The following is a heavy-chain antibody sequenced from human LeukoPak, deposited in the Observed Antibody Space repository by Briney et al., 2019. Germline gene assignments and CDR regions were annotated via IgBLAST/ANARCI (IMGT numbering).Heavy chain of an antibody. CDR3: AKSGLNRFDY. D-gene: IGHD3-3*01. Sequence: GGSLRLSCVVSGFTFEDYGMSWVRQAPGKGLEWVSGISGSGGSTYYADSVKGRFTISRDDSKKTLYLQMNSLRAEDTAVYYCAKSGLNRFDYWGQGILVTVSS. J-gene: IGHJ4*02. CDR1: GFTFEDYG. CDR2: ISGSGGST. V-gene: IGHV3-23*01.